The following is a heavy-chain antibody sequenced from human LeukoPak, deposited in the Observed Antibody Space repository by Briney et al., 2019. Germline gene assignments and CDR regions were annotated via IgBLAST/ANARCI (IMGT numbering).Heavy chain of an antibody. CDR1: GGSISSYY. Sequence: SETLSLTCTVSGGSISSYYWSWIRQPPGKGLEWIGYIYYSGSTNYNPSLKSRVTISVDTSKNQFSLKLSSVTAADTAAYYCARGIQLWSEYYYMDVWGKGTTVTVSS. J-gene: IGHJ6*03. V-gene: IGHV4-59*01. CDR3: ARGIQLWSEYYYMDV. D-gene: IGHD5-18*01. CDR2: IYYSGST.